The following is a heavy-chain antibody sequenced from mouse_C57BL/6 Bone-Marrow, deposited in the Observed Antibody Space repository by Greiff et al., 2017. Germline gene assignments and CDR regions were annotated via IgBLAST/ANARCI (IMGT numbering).Heavy chain of an antibody. CDR1: GYTFTSYW. CDR2: IHPNSGST. Sequence: VQLQQPGAELVKPGASVKLSCKASGYTFTSYWMHWVKQRPGQGLEWIGMIHPNSGSTNYNEKFKSKATLTVDTSSSTAYMLRSSLTSEDSAVYYGARGYYGSSPYWYFDVWGKGTTVTVSS. CDR3: ARGYYGSSPYWYFDV. D-gene: IGHD1-1*01. J-gene: IGHJ1*03. V-gene: IGHV1-64*01.